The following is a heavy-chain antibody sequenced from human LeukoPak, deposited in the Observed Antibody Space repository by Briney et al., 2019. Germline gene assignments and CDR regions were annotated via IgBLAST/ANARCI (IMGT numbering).Heavy chain of an antibody. CDR3: ARGDPHADL. J-gene: IGHJ5*02. Sequence: GGSLTLSCAASGFAYSIYEMSWVRQAPGKGLEWIADITISGHTKNYADSVKGRFTISRDNARSSLYLQMNSLRVEDTGVFYCARGDPHADLWGQGTLVTVSS. V-gene: IGHV3-48*03. CDR1: GFAYSIYE. CDR2: ITISGHTK.